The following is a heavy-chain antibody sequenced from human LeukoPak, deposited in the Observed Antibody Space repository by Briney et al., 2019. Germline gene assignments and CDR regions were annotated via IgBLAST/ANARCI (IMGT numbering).Heavy chain of an antibody. V-gene: IGHV3-9*01. CDR2: ISWNSGSI. D-gene: IGHD6-13*01. J-gene: IGHJ6*03. CDR3: ARGPLGYSSSWYNYYYYMDV. CDR1: GFTFDDYA. Sequence: GGSLRLSCAASGFTFDDYAMHWVRQAPGKGLEWVSGISWNSGSIGYADSVKGRFTISRDNAKNSLYLQMNSLRAEDTAVYYCARGPLGYSSSWYNYYYYMDVLGKGTTVTVSS.